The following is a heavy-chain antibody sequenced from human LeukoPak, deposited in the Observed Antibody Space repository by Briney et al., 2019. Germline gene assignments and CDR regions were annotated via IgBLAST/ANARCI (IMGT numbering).Heavy chain of an antibody. CDR1: GFTFSSYG. Sequence: GRSLRLSCAAYGFTFSSYGMHWVRQAPGKGLEWVAVISYDGSNKYYADSVKGRFTISRDNSKNTLYLQMNSLRAEDTAVYYCAKGPFPIAAAATTPFDYWGQGTLVTVSS. V-gene: IGHV3-30*18. CDR2: ISYDGSNK. J-gene: IGHJ4*02. D-gene: IGHD6-13*01. CDR3: AKGPFPIAAAATTPFDY.